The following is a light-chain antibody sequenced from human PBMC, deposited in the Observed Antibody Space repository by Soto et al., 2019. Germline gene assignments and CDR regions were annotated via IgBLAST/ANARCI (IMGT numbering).Light chain of an antibody. CDR3: VQHNSYPRT. Sequence: DIQMTQSPSSLSASVGDRVTITCRASQGMGNDAGWYQQKPGKPPKRLIYATSILQSGIPSRFSGGGSGTEFTRTIGNLQPEDFAPYYCVQHNSYPRTFGQGTRVEMK. J-gene: IGKJ1*01. CDR2: ATS. V-gene: IGKV1-17*02. CDR1: QGMGND.